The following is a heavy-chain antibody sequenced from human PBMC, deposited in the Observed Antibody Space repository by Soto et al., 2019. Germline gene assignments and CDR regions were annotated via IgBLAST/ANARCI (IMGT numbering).Heavy chain of an antibody. D-gene: IGHD6-19*01. V-gene: IGHV3-7*01. CDR2: IIKDGSEK. J-gene: IGHJ6*02. CDR3: ARDGPYSSGWYIGNYYYYGMDV. Sequence: GGSLRLSCAASGFTFSNYWMTWVRQAPGKGLEWVANIIKDGSEKSYVDSVKDRFTISRDNAKNSLYLQMNSLRAEDTAVYYCARDGPYSSGWYIGNYYYYGMDVWGQGTTVTVSS. CDR1: GFTFSNYW.